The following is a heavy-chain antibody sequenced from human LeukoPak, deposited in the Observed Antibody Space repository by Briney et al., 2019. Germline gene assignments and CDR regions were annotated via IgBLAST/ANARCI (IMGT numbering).Heavy chain of an antibody. Sequence: ASVKVSCKASGYTFTSYGISWVRQAPGQGLEWMGWISAYNGNTNYAQKLQGRVTMTTDTSTSTAYMELRSLRSDDTAVYYCARGLRPPPRFYDFWSGYYTGVADHYYYGMDVWGQGTTVTVSS. J-gene: IGHJ6*02. CDR1: GYTFTSYG. CDR3: ARGLRPPPRFYDFWSGYYTGVADHYYYGMDV. D-gene: IGHD3-3*01. CDR2: ISAYNGNT. V-gene: IGHV1-18*01.